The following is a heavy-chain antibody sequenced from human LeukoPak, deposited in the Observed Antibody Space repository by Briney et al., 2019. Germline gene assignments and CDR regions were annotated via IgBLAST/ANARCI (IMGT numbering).Heavy chain of an antibody. CDR2: ITWDGGST. CDR3: AKDIHIGHGSGWPES. Sequence: PGGSLRLSCVGSGFTFGEYGMHWVRQVPGKGLEWVSHITWDGGSTYYAGSVKGRFTISRDNSKNSLYLQMNSLGAEDTALYYCAKDIHIGHGSGWPESWGQGILVTVSS. D-gene: IGHD6-19*01. J-gene: IGHJ5*02. V-gene: IGHV3-43D*03. CDR1: GFTFGEYG.